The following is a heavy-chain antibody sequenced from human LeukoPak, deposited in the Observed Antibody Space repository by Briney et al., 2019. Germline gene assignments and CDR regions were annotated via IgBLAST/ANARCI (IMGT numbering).Heavy chain of an antibody. Sequence: GESLKTSCKGSGYRFTSYWIGWVRQMPGKGLEWMGLIYPDDSDTRYSPSFQGQVTISADKSISTAYLQWSSLKASDTAMYYCAIGGDSTTSCYRCFDHWGQGTLVTVSS. J-gene: IGHJ4*02. CDR2: IYPDDSDT. D-gene: IGHD2-2*02. V-gene: IGHV5-51*01. CDR1: GYRFTSYW. CDR3: AIGGDSTTSCYRCFDH.